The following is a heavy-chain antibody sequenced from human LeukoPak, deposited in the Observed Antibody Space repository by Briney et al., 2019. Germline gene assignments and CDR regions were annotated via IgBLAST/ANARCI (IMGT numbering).Heavy chain of an antibody. D-gene: IGHD1-26*01. Sequence: SETLSLTCAVYGGSFSGYYWSWIRQPAGKGLEWIGRIYTSGSTNYNPSLKSRVTMSVDTSKSQFSLKLRSVTAADTAVYYCAREKWELHGHYFDYWGQGTLVTVSS. CDR1: GGSFSGYY. J-gene: IGHJ4*02. V-gene: IGHV4-4*07. CDR2: IYTSGST. CDR3: AREKWELHGHYFDY.